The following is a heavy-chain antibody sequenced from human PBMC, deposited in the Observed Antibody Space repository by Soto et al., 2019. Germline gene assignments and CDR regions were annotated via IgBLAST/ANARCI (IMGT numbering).Heavy chain of an antibody. D-gene: IGHD2-2*01. J-gene: IGHJ5*02. V-gene: IGHV1-18*01. CDR3: ARVVPGAEAWFGP. CDR1: NYG. CDR2: ISLYSDGT. Sequence: NYGITWVRQAPGQPLEWLGWISLYSDGTNYAQKFQGRVSMTTDSSTTTAYMELRSLRSDDTAVYYCARVVPGAEAWFGPWGQGALVTVSS.